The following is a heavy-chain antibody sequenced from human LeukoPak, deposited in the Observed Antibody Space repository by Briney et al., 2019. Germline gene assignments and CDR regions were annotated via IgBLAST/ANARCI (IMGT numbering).Heavy chain of an antibody. CDR1: GYTFTGYY. CDR3: ARDTRAGYIRLRYYFDY. V-gene: IGHV1-2*02. CDR2: INPNSGGT. D-gene: IGHD5-24*01. J-gene: IGHJ4*02. Sequence: ASVKVSCKASGYTFTGYYMHWVRQAPGQGLEWMGWINPNSGGTNYAQKFQGRVTMTRDTSISTVYMELSSLRSEDTAVYYCARDTRAGYIRLRYYFDYWGQGTLVTVSS.